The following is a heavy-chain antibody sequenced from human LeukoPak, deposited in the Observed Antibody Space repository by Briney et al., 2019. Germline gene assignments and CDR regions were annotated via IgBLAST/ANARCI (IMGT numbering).Heavy chain of an antibody. CDR2: IYPGDSDT. CDR3: ARRVSGAFDY. CDR1: GSIFTSHW. V-gene: IGHV5-51*01. Sequence: GASLQISGKGSGSIFTSHWIGWVRQLPGKGLELMGIIYPGDSDTRYSPSFQGQVTISADKSISTAYLQWSSLKASDTAVYYCARRVSGAFDYWGQGSLVTVSS. J-gene: IGHJ4*02. D-gene: IGHD6-19*01.